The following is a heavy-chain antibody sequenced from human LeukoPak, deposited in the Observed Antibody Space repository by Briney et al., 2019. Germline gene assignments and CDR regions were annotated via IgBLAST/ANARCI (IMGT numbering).Heavy chain of an antibody. CDR3: ARWDGYNSQFDY. V-gene: IGHV4-59*01. D-gene: IGHD5-24*01. Sequence: SETLSLTCTVSGGSISSYYWSWIRQPPGKGLEWIGYIYYSGSTNYNPSLKSRVTISVDTSKNQFSLRLTSVTAADTAMYYCARWDGYNSQFDYWGQGTLVTVSS. CDR1: GGSISSYY. J-gene: IGHJ4*02. CDR2: IYYSGST.